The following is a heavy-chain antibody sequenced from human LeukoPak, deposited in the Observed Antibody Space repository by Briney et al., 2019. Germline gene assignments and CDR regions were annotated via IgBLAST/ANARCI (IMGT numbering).Heavy chain of an antibody. V-gene: IGHV3-7*01. CDR1: GFTFSSYW. CDR2: IRMDGGEQ. J-gene: IGHJ4*02. D-gene: IGHD5-24*01. CDR3: ARDKGYNSAY. Sequence: GGSLRLSCAASGFTFSSYWMTWVRQTPGKGLEWVANIRMDGGEQYYMDSVEGRFTISRDNAKNSLYLQMYSLRPEDTAVYYFARDKGYNSAYWGRGTLVTVSS.